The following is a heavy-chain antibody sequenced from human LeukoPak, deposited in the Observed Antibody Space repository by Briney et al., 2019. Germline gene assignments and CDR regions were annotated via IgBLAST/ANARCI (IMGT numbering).Heavy chain of an antibody. CDR1: GDSVSSNNAA. CDR2: TYYRSEWYN. D-gene: IGHD1-1*01. Sequence: SQTLSLTCALSGDSVSSNNAAWNWIRQSPSRGLEWLGRTYYRSEWYNDYAASVKSRITINPDTSKNQFSLQLNSVTPEDTAAYYCARSTASTGHGVDIWGQGTMVTVSS. J-gene: IGHJ3*02. V-gene: IGHV6-1*01. CDR3: ARSTASTGHGVDI.